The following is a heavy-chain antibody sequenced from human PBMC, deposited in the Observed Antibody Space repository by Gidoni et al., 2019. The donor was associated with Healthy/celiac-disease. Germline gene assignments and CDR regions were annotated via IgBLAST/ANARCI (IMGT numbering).Heavy chain of an antibody. CDR3: ARVAVSSGRHEENY. J-gene: IGHJ4*02. Sequence: QVQLVQSGAEVKKPGASGKVSCNSSGYTCTSYGTSWVRQAPGRGIEWMGWISAYNGNTNYAQKLQGRVTMTTDTSTSTAYMELRSLRSDDTAVYYCARVAVSSGRHEENYWGQGTLVTVSS. CDR1: GYTCTSYG. V-gene: IGHV1-18*01. D-gene: IGHD3-22*01. CDR2: ISAYNGNT.